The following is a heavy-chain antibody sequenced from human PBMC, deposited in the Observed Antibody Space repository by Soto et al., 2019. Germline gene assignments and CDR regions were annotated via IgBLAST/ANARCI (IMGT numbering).Heavy chain of an antibody. CDR1: GYTFTSYY. CDR3: ARDLILGYYDSSGYYPPWTLDY. J-gene: IGHJ4*02. Sequence: SVKVSCKASGYTFTSYYMHWVRQAPGQGLEWMGIINPSGGSTSYAQKFQGRVTMTRDTSTSTVYMELSSLRSEDTAVYYCARDLILGYYDSSGYYPPWTLDYWGQGTLVTVSS. V-gene: IGHV1-46*01. CDR2: INPSGGST. D-gene: IGHD3-22*01.